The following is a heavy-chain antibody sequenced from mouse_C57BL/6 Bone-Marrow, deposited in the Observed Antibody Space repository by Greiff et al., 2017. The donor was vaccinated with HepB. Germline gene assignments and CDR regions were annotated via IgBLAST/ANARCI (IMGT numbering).Heavy chain of an antibody. Sequence: VQLQQSGAELVKPGASVKISCKASGYAFSSYWLNWVKQRPGKGLEWIGQIYPGDGDTSYNGKFKGKATLAADKSSSTAYMQLSSLTSEDSAVYFCARGGYDYDWAYWGQGTLVTVSA. V-gene: IGHV1-80*01. D-gene: IGHD2-4*01. J-gene: IGHJ3*01. CDR3: ARGGYDYDWAY. CDR2: IYPGDGDT. CDR1: GYAFSSYW.